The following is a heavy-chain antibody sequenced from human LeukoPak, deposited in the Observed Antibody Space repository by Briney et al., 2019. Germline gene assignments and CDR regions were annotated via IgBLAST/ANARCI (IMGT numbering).Heavy chain of an antibody. J-gene: IGHJ6*03. CDR2: IYKSGTT. CDR3: ARSFLDYMDV. Sequence: PSETLSLTRTVSGDSINPYYWNWIRQSAGKGLEWIGHIYKSGTTNFNPSLTSRVTMSLDTSRNQFSLKLRSVTAADTAVYFCARSFLDYMDVWGKGTTVTVSS. CDR1: GDSINPYY. V-gene: IGHV4-4*07. D-gene: IGHD2/OR15-2a*01.